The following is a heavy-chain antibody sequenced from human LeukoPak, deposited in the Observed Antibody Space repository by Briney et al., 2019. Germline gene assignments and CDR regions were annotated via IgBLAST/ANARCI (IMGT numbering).Heavy chain of an antibody. J-gene: IGHJ4*02. V-gene: IGHV1-46*01. CDR1: GYSFTSNY. CDR3: ARDQEAFDY. CDR2: IYPRDGST. Sequence: ASVEVSCKASGYSFTSNYIHWVRQAPGQGLEWMGMIYPRDGSTSYAQKFQGRVTVTRDTPTSTVHMELSGLRSEDTAVYYCARDQEAFDYWGQGTLVTVSS.